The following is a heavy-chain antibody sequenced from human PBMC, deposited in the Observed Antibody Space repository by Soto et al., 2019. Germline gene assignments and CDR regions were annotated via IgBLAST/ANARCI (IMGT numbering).Heavy chain of an antibody. D-gene: IGHD3-16*01. CDR3: VKDVWMH. V-gene: IGHV3-48*02. CDR2: IDNDGGTT. Sequence: EVQVVESGGDLVQPGGSLRLSCVVSGFTFSEWSMNWVRQAPGKGLEWISYIDNDGGTTHYADSVKGRFTVSRDNAKNSLYLQMSGLRDEDTAVYYCVKDVWMHWGRGTLVHVSS. CDR1: GFTFSEWS. J-gene: IGHJ4*02.